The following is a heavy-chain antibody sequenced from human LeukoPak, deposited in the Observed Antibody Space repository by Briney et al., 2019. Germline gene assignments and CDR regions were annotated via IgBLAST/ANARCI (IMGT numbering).Heavy chain of an antibody. CDR2: INSNNGNT. D-gene: IGHD4/OR15-4a*01. J-gene: IGHJ3*02. Sequence: GASVKVSCTASGYSFTRNGISWVRQAPGQGLEWMGWINSNNGNTKYAQNLQGRVTVTTDTSTSTAYMELRSLRFDDTAVYYCAREGPDYGPAFDIWGQGTMVTVSS. CDR3: AREGPDYGPAFDI. CDR1: GYSFTRNG. V-gene: IGHV1-18*01.